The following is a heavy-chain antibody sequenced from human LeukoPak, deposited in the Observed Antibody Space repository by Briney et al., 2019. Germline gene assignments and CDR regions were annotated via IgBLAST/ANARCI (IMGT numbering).Heavy chain of an antibody. CDR1: GGSISSYY. CDR2: IHYSGST. J-gene: IGHJ5*02. V-gene: IGHV4-59*01. D-gene: IGHD3-10*01. Sequence: SETLSLTCTVSGGSISSYYWSWIRQPPGKGLEWIGYIHYSGSTNYNPSLKSRVTISVDMSKNQFSLKLSSVTAADTAVYYCAREGLNMVRGVIPKEAWGWFDPWGQGTLVTVSS. CDR3: AREGLNMVRGVIPKEAWGWFDP.